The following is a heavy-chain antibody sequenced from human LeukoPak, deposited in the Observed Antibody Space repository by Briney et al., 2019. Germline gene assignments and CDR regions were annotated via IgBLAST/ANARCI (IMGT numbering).Heavy chain of an antibody. D-gene: IGHD2-15*01. CDR1: GFTFSSYG. J-gene: IGHJ3*02. CDR2: IRYDGSNK. V-gene: IGHV3-30*02. CDR3: ASRYCSGGSCYAYAFDI. Sequence: GGSLRLSCAASGFTFSSYGMHWVRQAPGKGLEWVAFIRYDGSNKYYADSVKGRFTISRDNSKNTLYLQMNSLRAEDTAVYYCASRYCSGGSCYAYAFDIWGQGTMVTVSS.